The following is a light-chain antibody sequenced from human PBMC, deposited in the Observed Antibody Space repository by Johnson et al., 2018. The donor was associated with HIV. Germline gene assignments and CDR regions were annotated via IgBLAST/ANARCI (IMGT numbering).Light chain of an antibody. CDR3: GTWDSSLSAGENV. V-gene: IGLV1-51*02. J-gene: IGLJ1*01. Sequence: QSVLTQPPSVSAAPGQKVTISCSASSSNIGDIYVSWYQQLPRTAPKLLIYENNKRPSGIPDRFSGSKSGTSATLGITGLQTGDEADYYCGTWDSSLSAGENVFGTGTKVTVL. CDR1: SSNIGDIY. CDR2: ENN.